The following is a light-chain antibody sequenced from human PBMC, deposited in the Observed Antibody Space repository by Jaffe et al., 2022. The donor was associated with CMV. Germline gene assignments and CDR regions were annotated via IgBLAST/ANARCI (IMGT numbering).Light chain of an antibody. CDR3: QQYGASGST. CDR1: QSVWSRN. V-gene: IGKV3-20*01. J-gene: IGKJ5*01. Sequence: EIVLTQSPGILSLSPGERATFSCRASQSVWSRNFAWYQQKPGQAPRLLIYDAFSRATGIPERFSGSGSRTDFTLTITRLEPEDFAVYYCQQYGASGSTFGQGTRLEIK. CDR2: DAF.